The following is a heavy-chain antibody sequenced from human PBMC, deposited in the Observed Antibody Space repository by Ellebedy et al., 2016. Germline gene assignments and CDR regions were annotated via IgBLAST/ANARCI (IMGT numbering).Heavy chain of an antibody. D-gene: IGHD6-13*01. CDR3: ARGSDSSSWYLNWFDP. CDR2: IKQDGSEK. CDR1: GFTFSNAW. J-gene: IGHJ5*02. V-gene: IGHV3-7*01. Sequence: GGSLRLSCEASGFTFSNAWMIWVRQTGKGLEWVANIKQDGSEKYYVDSVKGRFTISRDNAKNSLYLQMNSLRAEDTAIYYCARGSDSSSWYLNWFDPWGQGTMVTVSP.